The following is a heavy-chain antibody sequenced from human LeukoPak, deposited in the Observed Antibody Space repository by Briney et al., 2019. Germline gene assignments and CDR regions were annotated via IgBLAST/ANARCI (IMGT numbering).Heavy chain of an antibody. D-gene: IGHD2-2*01. J-gene: IGHJ3*02. V-gene: IGHV3-7*01. CDR3: AREVPGAMNAFDI. CDR2: IKEDGSDR. Sequence: GGSLRLSCVVSGFTFSDYAMSWVRQAPGKGLERVANIKEDGSDRYYGDSVRGRFIISRDNAKNSLYLQMDSLRAEDTALYYCAREVPGAMNAFDIWGQGTMVTVSS. CDR1: GFTFSDYA.